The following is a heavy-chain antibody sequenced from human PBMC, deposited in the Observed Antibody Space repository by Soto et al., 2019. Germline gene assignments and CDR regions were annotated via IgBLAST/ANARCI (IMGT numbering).Heavy chain of an antibody. CDR2: IWYDGRST. V-gene: IGHV3-33*01. Sequence: QVQLVESGGGVVQPGRSLRVSCAASGYDFSDYGMHWVRQAPGKGLEWVAVIWYDGRSTYYADSVQGRFTVSRDTSKNTVYLQMNSLRAEDTAVYYCVRGPFSSGWYDSGEYWGQGTLVTVSS. CDR1: GYDFSDYG. D-gene: IGHD6-13*01. CDR3: VRGPFSSGWYDSGEY. J-gene: IGHJ4*02.